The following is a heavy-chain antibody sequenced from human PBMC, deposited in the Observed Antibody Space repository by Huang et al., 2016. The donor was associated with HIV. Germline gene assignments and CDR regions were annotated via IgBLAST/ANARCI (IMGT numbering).Heavy chain of an antibody. V-gene: IGHV1-69*01. J-gene: IGHJ6*02. CDR2: ILPSFGTA. CDR3: ARGRTRSSLYDSYYGLDV. D-gene: IGHD6-6*01. CDR1: GGTFSTYA. Sequence: QVQLVQSGAEVKKPGSSVKVSCKASGGTFSTYAISWVRQAPGQGLEWMGGILPSFGTANYAPKFQGTVTITADEFTSTAYMELSSLRSEDTALYYCARGRTRSSLYDSYYGLDVWGQGTTVTVSS.